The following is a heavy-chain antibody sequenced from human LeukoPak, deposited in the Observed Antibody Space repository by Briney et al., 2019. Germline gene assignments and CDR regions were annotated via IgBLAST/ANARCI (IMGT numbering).Heavy chain of an antibody. J-gene: IGHJ4*02. V-gene: IGHV3-30*02. CDR1: GFTFSTYG. Sequence: GGSLRLSCVASGFTFSTYGMHWVRQAPGKGLEWVAKIGSDDSNKHYADSVKGRFTISRDNSKNTLYLQMNSLRAEDTAVYYCARRPEMADYYFDYWGQGTLVTVSS. CDR3: ARRPEMADYYFDY. CDR2: IGSDDSNK. D-gene: IGHD5-24*01.